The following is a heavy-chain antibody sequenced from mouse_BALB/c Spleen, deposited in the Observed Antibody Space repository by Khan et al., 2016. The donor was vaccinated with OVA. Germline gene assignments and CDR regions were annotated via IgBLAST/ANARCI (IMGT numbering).Heavy chain of an antibody. CDR3: ARLYGMDY. V-gene: IGHV5-6*01. Sequence: EVELVESGGDSVKPGGSLKLSCAASGFTFSSYGMSWIRQSPDKRLEWVATISSGGNYTYYADSVKGRFTISRDNAKNTLYLQMSSLKSEDTAMYYCARLYGMDYWGQGTSVTVSS. CDR1: GFTFSSYG. J-gene: IGHJ4*01. CDR2: ISSGGNYT.